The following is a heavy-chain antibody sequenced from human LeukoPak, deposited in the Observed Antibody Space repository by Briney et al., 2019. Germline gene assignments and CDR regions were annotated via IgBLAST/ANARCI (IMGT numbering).Heavy chain of an antibody. J-gene: IGHJ3*02. V-gene: IGHV3-48*03. D-gene: IGHD6-19*01. Sequence: GGSLRLSCAASGFTFSSHEMNWVRQAPGKGLEWVSYISSSGSTIYYADSVKGRFTISRDNAKNSLYLQMNSLRAEDTAVYYCARGGYSSGWYSPPDAFDIWGQGTMVTVSS. CDR1: GFTFSSHE. CDR3: ARGGYSSGWYSPPDAFDI. CDR2: ISSSGSTI.